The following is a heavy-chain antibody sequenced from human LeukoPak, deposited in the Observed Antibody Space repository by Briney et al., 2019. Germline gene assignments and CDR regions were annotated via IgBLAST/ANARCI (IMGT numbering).Heavy chain of an antibody. D-gene: IGHD3-10*01. CDR3: ARRITMVRGVMWDTFDY. V-gene: IGHV4-39*01. J-gene: IGHJ4*02. Sequence: TPSETLSLTCTVSGGSISSSSYYWGWIRQPPGKGLEWIGSIYYSGSTYYNPSLKSRVTISVDTSKNQFSLKLSSVTAADTAVYYCARRITMVRGVMWDTFDYWGQGTLVTASS. CDR2: IYYSGST. CDR1: GGSISSSSYY.